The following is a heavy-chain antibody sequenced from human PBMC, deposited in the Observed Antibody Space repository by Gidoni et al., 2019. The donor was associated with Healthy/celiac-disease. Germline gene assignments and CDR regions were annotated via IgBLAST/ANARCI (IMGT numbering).Heavy chain of an antibody. V-gene: IGHV3-21*01. CDR2: ISSSSSYI. Sequence: EVQLVESGGGLVKPGGSLSLSCAASGFTFSSYSMNWVRQAPGKGLEWVSSISSSSSYIYYADSVKGRFTISRDNAKNSLYLQMNSLRAEDTAVYYCARENSGSLQPNHDYWGQGTLVTVSS. D-gene: IGHD1-26*01. CDR3: ARENSGSLQPNHDY. J-gene: IGHJ4*02. CDR1: GFTFSSYS.